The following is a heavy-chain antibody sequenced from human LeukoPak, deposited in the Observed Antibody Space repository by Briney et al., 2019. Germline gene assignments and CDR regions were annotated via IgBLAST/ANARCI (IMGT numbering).Heavy chain of an antibody. Sequence: EASVKVSCKASGYSFSSYAIHWVRQAPGQRLDWLGWINVGNGDTKYSQNFQGRVTITTDTSASTAYMELSRLRSEDTAVYYCLGRDVYCSSTSCLTGYFDYWGQGTLVTVSS. V-gene: IGHV1-3*01. D-gene: IGHD2-2*01. CDR1: GYSFSSYA. CDR2: INVGNGDT. CDR3: LGRDVYCSSTSCLTGYFDY. J-gene: IGHJ4*02.